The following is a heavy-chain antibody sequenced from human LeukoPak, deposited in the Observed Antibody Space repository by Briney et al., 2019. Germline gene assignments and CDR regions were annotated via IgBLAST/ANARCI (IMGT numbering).Heavy chain of an antibody. D-gene: IGHD1-1*01. CDR3: VRNRYNLDV. Sequence: GGSLRLSCAVSGLILSNNSMTWVRQAPGKGLEWVASIKQDGSEKYYVDSGKGRFTISRDNDKNSLYLEMNSVRAEDTALYYCVRNRYNLDVWGQGTTVTVSS. CDR1: GLILSNNS. V-gene: IGHV3-7*01. CDR2: IKQDGSEK. J-gene: IGHJ6*02.